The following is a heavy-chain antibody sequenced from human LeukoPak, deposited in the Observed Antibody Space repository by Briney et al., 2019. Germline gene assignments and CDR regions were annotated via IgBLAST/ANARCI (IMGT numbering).Heavy chain of an antibody. Sequence: GESLKISCKASGYRSTAYSSGGLGQMPGKGLEWMRTIYPVKSDTRYSPSFEGQVNISGEKSTNTAYLQWSSLKASDSAMYYCASARGGNHYWDFWGQGTLATVSS. CDR1: GYRSTAYS. V-gene: IGHV5-51*01. D-gene: IGHD3-16*01. CDR3: ASARGGNHYWDF. J-gene: IGHJ4*02. CDR2: IYPVKSDT.